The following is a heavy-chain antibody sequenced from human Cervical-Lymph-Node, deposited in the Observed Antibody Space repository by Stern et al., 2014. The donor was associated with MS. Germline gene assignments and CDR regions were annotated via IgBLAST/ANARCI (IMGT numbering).Heavy chain of an antibody. CDR3: ARVSTSFDD. V-gene: IGHV4-59*02. D-gene: IGHD4-11*01. J-gene: IGHJ4*02. CDR1: YWSVSSYY. Sequence: QVQLQESGPGLMKPSETLSLTCTVSYWSVSSYYWSWIRQPPGKGLEWIGYVYYDGSSNYNSSLKSRVSISLDTSRNQFSLKLTSVTAADTAVYYCARVSTSFDDWGQGTLVIVSS. CDR2: VYYDGSS.